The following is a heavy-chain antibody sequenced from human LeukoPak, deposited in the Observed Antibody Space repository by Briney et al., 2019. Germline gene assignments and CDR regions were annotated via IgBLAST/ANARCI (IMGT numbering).Heavy chain of an antibody. J-gene: IGHJ5*02. CDR3: ARDQSRGSNWFDP. Sequence: PGGSLRLSCAASGFTFSSYSMNWVRQAPGKGLEWVSSISSSSSYIYYADSVKGRFTISRDNAKNSLYLQMNSLRAEDTAVYYCARDQSRGSNWFDPWGQGTLVTVSS. V-gene: IGHV3-21*01. D-gene: IGHD3-16*01. CDR2: ISSSSSYI. CDR1: GFTFSSYS.